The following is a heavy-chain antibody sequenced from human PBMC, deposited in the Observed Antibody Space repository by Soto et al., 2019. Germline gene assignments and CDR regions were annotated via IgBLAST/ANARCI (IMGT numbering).Heavy chain of an antibody. V-gene: IGHV2-5*01. Sequence: QITLKESGPTLVKPTQTLTMTCTFSGFSLSSDCVGVGWISQPPGKALELLALIYWNGDRRYSPSLESRLTVTYGASRSQVVLTMTNMDPVDTGTYYCTQIPHPVYGDYVFDNWGQGAPVIVSS. D-gene: IGHD4-17*01. J-gene: IGHJ4*02. CDR2: IYWNGDR. CDR1: GFSLSSDCVG. CDR3: TQIPHPVYGDYVFDN.